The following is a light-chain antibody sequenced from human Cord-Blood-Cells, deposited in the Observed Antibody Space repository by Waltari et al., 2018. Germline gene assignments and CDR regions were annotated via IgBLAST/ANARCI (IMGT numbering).Light chain of an antibody. Sequence: MQMTQSPSSLSASVGDRVTITCRASQSISSYLNWYQQKPGKDPKLLIYAASSLQSGVPSRFSGSGSGTDFTLTISSLQPEDFATYYCQQSYSTPFTFGPGTKVDIK. CDR3: QQSYSTPFT. J-gene: IGKJ3*01. CDR1: QSISSY. CDR2: AAS. V-gene: IGKV1-39*01.